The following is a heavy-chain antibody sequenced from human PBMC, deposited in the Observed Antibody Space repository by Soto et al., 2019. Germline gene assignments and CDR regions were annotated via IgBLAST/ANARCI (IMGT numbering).Heavy chain of an antibody. J-gene: IGHJ3*02. V-gene: IGHV1-2*02. CDR2: INPATGAA. CDR3: ARGGGVGVAGSAAFDM. D-gene: IGHD3-3*01. Sequence: QLHLVQSGAVVKKPGASVTVSCSASGYPVTAYYMHWVRQAPGRGLEWMGGINPATGAAKYTQTFQGRVTLTRDTSSSTVFMAPRGLTSEDPAGFYCARGGGVGVAGSAAFDMWGQGTLVTGSS. CDR1: GYPVTAYY.